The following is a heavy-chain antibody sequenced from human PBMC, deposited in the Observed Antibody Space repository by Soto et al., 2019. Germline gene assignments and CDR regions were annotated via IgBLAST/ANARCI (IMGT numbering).Heavy chain of an antibody. CDR3: ARLDDSSGNTPFDF. D-gene: IGHD3-22*01. V-gene: IGHV4-31*03. Sequence: SETLSLTCTVSGGSSSRGGYYWIWIRQRPGKGLEWIGHVYYSGTTYSNPSLRSRIAISVDTSENHFSLKLSSLTAADTAIYFCARLDDSSGNTPFDFWGQGILVTVSS. CDR2: VYYSGTT. CDR1: GGSSSRGGYY. J-gene: IGHJ4*02.